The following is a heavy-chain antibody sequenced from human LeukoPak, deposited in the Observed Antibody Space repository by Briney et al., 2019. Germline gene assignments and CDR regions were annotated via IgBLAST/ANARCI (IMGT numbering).Heavy chain of an antibody. V-gene: IGHV1-2*04. CDR3: ARGGSSTNPFDY. CDR1: GGTFSSYA. CDR2: INPNSGGT. J-gene: IGHJ4*02. D-gene: IGHD3-10*01. Sequence: ASVKVSCKASGGTFSSYAISWVRQAPGQGLEWMGWINPNSGGTNYAQKFQGWVTMTRDTSISTAYMELSRLRSDDTAVYYCARGGSSTNPFDYWGQGTLVTVSS.